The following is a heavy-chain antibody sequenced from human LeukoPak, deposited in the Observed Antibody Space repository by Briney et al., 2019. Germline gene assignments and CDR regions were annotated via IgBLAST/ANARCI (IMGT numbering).Heavy chain of an antibody. CDR1: GFTFSRYR. J-gene: IGHJ3*01. CDR3: ASLKAGMTGPAAFDL. CDR2: ISSDGSTT. Sequence: GSQRLSCAASGFTFSRYRMHWVRQAPGKGLVWVSSISSDGSTTNYEDSVKGRFTISRDNAKSTLYLQMNSLRAGDTAMYYCASLKAGMTGPAAFDLWGQGTMVTVS. V-gene: IGHV3-74*01.